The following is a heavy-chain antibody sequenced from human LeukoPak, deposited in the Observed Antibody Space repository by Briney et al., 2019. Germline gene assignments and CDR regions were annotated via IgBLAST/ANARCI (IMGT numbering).Heavy chain of an antibody. CDR2: AGWAGGTT. CDR3: AKELDTMFFDY. D-gene: IGHD5-18*01. V-gene: IGHV3-43*01. Sequence: GGSLRLSCATSGFNFDRYTIHWVRQAPGKGLEWVSLAGWAGGTTYYSDSVRGRFTISRDSGKNSVYLQMNSLTTDDTAFYFCAKELDTMFFDYWGQGALVTVSS. CDR1: GFNFDRYT. J-gene: IGHJ4*02.